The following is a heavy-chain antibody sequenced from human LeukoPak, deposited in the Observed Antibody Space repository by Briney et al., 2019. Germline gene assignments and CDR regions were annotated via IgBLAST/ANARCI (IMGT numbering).Heavy chain of an antibody. CDR2: INHSGST. Sequence: SEPLSLTCTVSGGSISSSSYYWGWIRQPPGKGLEWIGEINHSGSTNYNPSLKSRVTISVDTSKNQFSLKLSSVTAADTAVYYCARGSWFDPWGQGTLVTVSS. CDR1: GGSISSSSYY. J-gene: IGHJ5*02. V-gene: IGHV4-39*07. CDR3: ARGSWFDP.